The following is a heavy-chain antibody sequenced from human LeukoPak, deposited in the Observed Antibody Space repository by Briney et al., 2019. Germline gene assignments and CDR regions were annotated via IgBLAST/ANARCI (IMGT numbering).Heavy chain of an antibody. J-gene: IGHJ4*02. CDR1: GGSISSGGYY. V-gene: IGHV4-31*03. CDR2: IYYSGST. CDR3: ASRPYYYGSGSYNY. D-gene: IGHD3-10*01. Sequence: SETLSLTCTVSGGSISSGGYYWSWIRRHPGKGLEWIGYIYYSGSTYYNPSLKSRVTISVDTSKNQFSLKLSSVTAADTAVYYCASRPYYYGSGSYNYWGQGTLVTVSS.